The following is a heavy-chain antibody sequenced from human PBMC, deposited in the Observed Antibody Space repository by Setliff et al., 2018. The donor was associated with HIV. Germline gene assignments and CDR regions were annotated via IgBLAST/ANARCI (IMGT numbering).Heavy chain of an antibody. CDR2: IYFSGST. J-gene: IGHJ4*02. Sequence: SETLSLTCTVSGGSISSTSYYWGWIRQPPGKDLEWIGSIYFSGSTYYNPSLKSRAAISVDSSNNQFSLKMTSVTAADTAVYFCARFNALLGSSTYYDYWGPGLLVTVYS. CDR1: GGSISSTSYY. D-gene: IGHD3-22*01. V-gene: IGHV4-39*07. CDR3: ARFNALLGSSTYYDY.